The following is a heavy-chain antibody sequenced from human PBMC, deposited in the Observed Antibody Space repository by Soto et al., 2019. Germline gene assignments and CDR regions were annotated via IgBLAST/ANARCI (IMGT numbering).Heavy chain of an antibody. J-gene: IGHJ4*02. CDR2: IDPRDSYS. V-gene: IGHV5-10-1*01. CDR3: ARTYYSGSGSYYIFDY. CDR1: GYSFTSYW. Sequence: GESLKISCKGPGYSFTSYWITWVRQMPGKGLEWMGRIDPRDSYSSYSPSFQGHVTMSADKSISTAYLQWSSLMASDTAMYYCARTYYSGSGSYYIFDYWGRGTLVTVSS. D-gene: IGHD3-10*01.